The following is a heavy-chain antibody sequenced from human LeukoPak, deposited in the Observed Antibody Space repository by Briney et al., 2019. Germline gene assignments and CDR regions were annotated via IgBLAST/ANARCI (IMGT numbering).Heavy chain of an antibody. Sequence: SGGSLRLSCSASGFTFNSHAMHWVRQAPGKGLKYVSAISSNGGTTYYADSVKGRFTISRDNSKNTLYLQMSSLRAEDTAVYYCVKDALWFGESIDYWGQGTLVTVSS. V-gene: IGHV3-64D*09. J-gene: IGHJ4*02. D-gene: IGHD3-10*01. CDR1: GFTFNSHA. CDR2: ISSNGGTT. CDR3: VKDALWFGESIDY.